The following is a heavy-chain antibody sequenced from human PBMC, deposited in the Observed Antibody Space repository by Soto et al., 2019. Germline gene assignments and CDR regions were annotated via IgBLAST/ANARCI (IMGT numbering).Heavy chain of an antibody. V-gene: IGHV3-7*03. D-gene: IGHD1-26*01. CDR2: IKQDGSEK. CDR3: ARDGPREATTRVNWFDP. CDR1: GFTFSSYW. J-gene: IGHJ5*02. Sequence: GGSLRLSCAASGFTFSSYWMSWVRQAPGKGLEWVANIKQDGSEKYYVDSVKGRFTISRDNAKNSLYLQMNSLRAEDTAVYYCARDGPREATTRVNWFDPWGQGTLVTAPQ.